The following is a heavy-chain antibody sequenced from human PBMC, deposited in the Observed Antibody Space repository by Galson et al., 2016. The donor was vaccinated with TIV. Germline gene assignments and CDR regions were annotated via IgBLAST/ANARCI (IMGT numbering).Heavy chain of an antibody. D-gene: IGHD1-1*01. CDR1: GYSFTGSW. V-gene: IGHV5-51*01. CDR3: ARRGREETNEGGLDV. CDR2: IYPGDSDT. J-gene: IGHJ6*02. Sequence: QSGAEVKKPGESLKISCKGSGYSFTGSWIDWVRQVPGKGLEWMGVIYPGDSDTKYSPAFHGHVTISVDTSISTAFLEWSSLKASVTAIYYCARRGREETNEGGLDVWGQGTTVTVSS.